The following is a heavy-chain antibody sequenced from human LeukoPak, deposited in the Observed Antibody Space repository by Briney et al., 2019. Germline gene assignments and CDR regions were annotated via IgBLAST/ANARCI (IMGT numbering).Heavy chain of an antibody. CDR2: IIPIFGTA. CDR1: GGTFSIYA. J-gene: IGHJ6*02. V-gene: IGHV1-69*13. CDR3: ARAQSARYYDSSGYPRWYYGMDV. Sequence: SVTVSCTASGGTFSIYAISWVRQAPGQGLEWMGGIIPIFGTANYAQKFQGRVTITADESTSTAYMELSSLRSEDTAVYYCARAQSARYYDSSGYPRWYYGMDVWGQGTTVTVSS. D-gene: IGHD3-22*01.